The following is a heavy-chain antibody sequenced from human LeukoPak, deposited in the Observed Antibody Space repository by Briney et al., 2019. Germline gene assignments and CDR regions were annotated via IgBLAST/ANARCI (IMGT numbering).Heavy chain of an antibody. J-gene: IGHJ5*02. CDR2: INPKSGDT. V-gene: IGHV1-2*02. D-gene: IGHD2-15*01. CDR3: ARGRRRYCSGGSCYPSNWFDP. Sequence: ASVKVSCKASGYTFTGYYMNWVRQAPGQGLEWMGWINPKSGDTKYSQKFQGRVTMTRNTSISTAYMELSSLRSEDTAVYYCARGRRRYCSGGSCYPSNWFDPWGQGTLVTVSS. CDR1: GYTFTGYY.